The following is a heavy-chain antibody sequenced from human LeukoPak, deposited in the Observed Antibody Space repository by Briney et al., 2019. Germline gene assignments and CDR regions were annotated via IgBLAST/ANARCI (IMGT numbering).Heavy chain of an antibody. D-gene: IGHD3-9*01. Sequence: GGSLRLFCAASGFTFSSYSMNWVRQAPGKGLEGVSSISSSSSYIYYADSVKGRFTISRDNAKNSLYLQMNSLRADDTAVYYGAGSDTTGYSPREWDYWYFDLWGRGTLVTVSS. V-gene: IGHV3-21*01. CDR2: ISSSSSYI. J-gene: IGHJ2*01. CDR1: GFTFSSYS. CDR3: AGSDTTGYSPREWDYWYFDL.